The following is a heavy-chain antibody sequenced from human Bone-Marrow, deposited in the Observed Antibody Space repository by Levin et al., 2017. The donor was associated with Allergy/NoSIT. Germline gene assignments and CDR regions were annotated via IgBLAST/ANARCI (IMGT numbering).Heavy chain of an antibody. CDR2: IDWDDDK. CDR1: GFSLTTTGLS. CDR3: ARTIVSGTPYYYHGMDV. Sequence: ESGPTLVKPTQTLTLTCTFSGFSLTTTGLSVSWIRQPPGKALEWLAIIDWDDDKYYNTSLRTRLTISKDTSENQVVLTMTNMDPLDTATYYCARTIVSGTPYYYHGMDVWGQGTTVTVSS. V-gene: IGHV2-70*13. D-gene: IGHD1-20*01. J-gene: IGHJ6*02.